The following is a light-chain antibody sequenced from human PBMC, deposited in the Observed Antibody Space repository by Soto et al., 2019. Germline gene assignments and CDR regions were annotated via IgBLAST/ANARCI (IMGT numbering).Light chain of an antibody. CDR1: SSNIGSNT. Sequence: QLVLTQPPSASGTPGQRVTISCSGSSSNIGSNTVNWYQQLPGTAPKLLIHSNTQWPSGVPDRFSGSRSGTSASLAISGLQSEDEADYYCAAWDDSLNGPVFGGGTNLTVL. CDR2: SNT. J-gene: IGLJ2*01. CDR3: AAWDDSLNGPV. V-gene: IGLV1-44*01.